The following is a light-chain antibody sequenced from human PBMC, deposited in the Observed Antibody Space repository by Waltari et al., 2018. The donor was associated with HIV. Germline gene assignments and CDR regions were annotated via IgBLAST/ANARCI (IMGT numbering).Light chain of an antibody. CDR1: QSVSSSY. CDR2: AAF. V-gene: IGKV3-20*01. Sequence: EIVLTQSPGTLSLSPGERATLSCRASQSVSSSYLAWYQQKPGQAPRLLIYAAFSMATDIPDRFSGSGSGTDFTLTISRLEPEDFAVYYCQQYGSSPLTFGGGTKVEI. J-gene: IGKJ4*01. CDR3: QQYGSSPLT.